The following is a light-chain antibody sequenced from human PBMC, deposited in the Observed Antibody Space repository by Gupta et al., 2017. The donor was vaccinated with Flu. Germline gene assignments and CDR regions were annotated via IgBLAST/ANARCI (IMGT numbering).Light chain of an antibody. CDR1: NIRVTS. Sequence: GKKARITGGGNNIRVTSVHWYQQRPGQAPVLVVYDDGDRPPGSPGRFPGSNAGNKATLTISRGEAGGEADYLCQVWDRRSDRVGFGGGNKVNVL. CDR2: DDG. J-gene: IGLJ3*02. V-gene: IGLV3-21*03. CDR3: QVWDRRSDRVG.